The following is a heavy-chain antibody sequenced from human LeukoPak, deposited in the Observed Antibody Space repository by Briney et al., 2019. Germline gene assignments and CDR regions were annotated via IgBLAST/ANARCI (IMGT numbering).Heavy chain of an antibody. D-gene: IGHD3-10*01. Sequence: PSETLSLTCAVFGGSFSDDSWNWIRQPPGKGLEWIGEINNSGGTHYSPSLKSRITISRDTSNNQFSLKLSSVTAADTAVYYCARSGLLWFGESTFDPWGQGTLVTVSS. J-gene: IGHJ5*02. V-gene: IGHV4-34*01. CDR3: ARSGLLWFGESTFDP. CDR2: INNSGGT. CDR1: GGSFSDDS.